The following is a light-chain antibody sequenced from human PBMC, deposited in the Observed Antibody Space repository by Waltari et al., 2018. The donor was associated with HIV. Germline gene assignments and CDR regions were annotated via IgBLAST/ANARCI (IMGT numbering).Light chain of an antibody. CDR1: SSDVGRYNI. Sequence: QSALTQPASVSGSPEQSIHISCTETSSDVGRYNIVSWYQQNPGKAPKLMIYEVSKRPSGVSNRFSGSKSGNTASLTISGRQAEDEADYYCCSYAGSSTLVFGGGTKLTVL. V-gene: IGLV2-23*02. CDR2: EVS. J-gene: IGLJ2*01. CDR3: CSYAGSSTLV.